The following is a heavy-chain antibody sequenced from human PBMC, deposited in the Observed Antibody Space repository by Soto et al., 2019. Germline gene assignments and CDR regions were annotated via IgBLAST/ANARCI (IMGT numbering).Heavy chain of an antibody. CDR2: ISAYNGNT. Sequence: QVQLVQSGAEVKRPGASVKVSCKASGYTFTNYAFSWVRQAPGQGLEWIGWISAYNGNTNYPQKLQGRVTITTDTATSTAYMELRSLRSDDTAVYYCARDLAAAGPFDCWGQGTLVTFSS. CDR3: ARDLAAAGPFDC. V-gene: IGHV1-18*01. J-gene: IGHJ4*02. CDR1: GYTFTNYA. D-gene: IGHD6-13*01.